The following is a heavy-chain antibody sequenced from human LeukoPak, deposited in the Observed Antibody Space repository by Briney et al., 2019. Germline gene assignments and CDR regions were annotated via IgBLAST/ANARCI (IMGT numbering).Heavy chain of an antibody. CDR1: GDSFSGYH. V-gene: IGHV4-59*01. CDR2: ISSRGST. CDR3: ARVGRGDHTWGSYSCDH. J-gene: IGHJ4*02. D-gene: IGHD3-16*01. Sequence: SETLSLTCTVSGDSFSGYHWSWLRQPPGKGLEWIGYISSRGSTSYNPSLKSRVSISVDTSKNQFSLRLNSVTAADTAVYYCARVGRGDHTWGSYSCDHWGQGTLVSVSS.